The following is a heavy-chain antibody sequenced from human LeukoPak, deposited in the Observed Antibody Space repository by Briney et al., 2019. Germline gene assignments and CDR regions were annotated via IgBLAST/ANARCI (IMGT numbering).Heavy chain of an antibody. CDR3: ARLLRGDTGGYFDY. V-gene: IGHV4-59*08. Sequence: PSETLSLTCTVAGGSISKDFWSWIRQPPVKELEWIGSVDKSGSTKYNPSLKSQVTISVDTSKNQFSLRLSSVTAADTAVYYCARLLRGDTGGYFDYWGQGTLVTVSS. D-gene: IGHD2-21*02. CDR1: GGSISKDF. CDR2: VDKSGST. J-gene: IGHJ4*02.